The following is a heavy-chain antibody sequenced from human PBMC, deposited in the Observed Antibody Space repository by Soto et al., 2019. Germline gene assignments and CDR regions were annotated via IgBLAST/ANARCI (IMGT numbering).Heavy chain of an antibody. CDR3: APLSVSLSGPYGIHV. CDR2: MFYSGLT. CDR1: GYSVSSSDYY. J-gene: IGHJ6*02. D-gene: IGHD2-15*01. Sequence: SETLSLTCSVSGYSVSSSDYYWAWIRQPPGKGLEWIGSMFYSGLTYYNPSLKSRVTLSVDTSKNQFSVRLTSVTAADTAVYYCAPLSVSLSGPYGIHVWGQGTTVTVSS. V-gene: IGHV4-39*01.